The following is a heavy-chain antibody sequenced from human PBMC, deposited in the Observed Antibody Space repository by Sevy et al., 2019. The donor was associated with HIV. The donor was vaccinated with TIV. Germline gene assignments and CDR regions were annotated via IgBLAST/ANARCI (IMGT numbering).Heavy chain of an antibody. CDR1: GYDFSTYW. Sequence: GESLKISCKGSGYDFSTYWIAWVRQMPGKGLELMGIIFPGDSDTRYSPSFQGQVTMSGDKSIRTSYLQWRSLKASDSAIYYCARRGILLRGGDYFYYGLDVWGQGTTVTVSS. CDR2: IFPGDSDT. J-gene: IGHJ6*02. D-gene: IGHD2-15*01. V-gene: IGHV5-51*01. CDR3: ARRGILLRGGDYFYYGLDV.